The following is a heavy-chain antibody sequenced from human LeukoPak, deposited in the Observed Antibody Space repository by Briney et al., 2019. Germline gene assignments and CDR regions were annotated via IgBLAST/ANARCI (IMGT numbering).Heavy chain of an antibody. CDR3: AHRDTNMVRIDY. J-gene: IGHJ4*02. Sequence: GGSLRLSCAASGFTFKNASMTWVRQAPGKGLEWVGRIRSKTAGGTTDYAAPVKGRFTISRDGSKNTLYLQMNSLTTEDTAVYFCAHRDTNMVRIDYWGQGTLVTVSS. D-gene: IGHD5-18*01. CDR2: IRSKTAGGTT. CDR1: GFTFKNAS. V-gene: IGHV3-15*01.